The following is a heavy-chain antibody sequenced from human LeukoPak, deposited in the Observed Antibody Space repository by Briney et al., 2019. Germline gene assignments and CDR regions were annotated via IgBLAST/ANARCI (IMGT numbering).Heavy chain of an antibody. CDR2: IYYSGST. CDR1: GGSISSGGYS. V-gene: IGHV4-30-4*07. Sequence: SETLSLTCAVSGGSISSGGYSWSWIRQPPGKGLEWIGYIYYSGSTYYNPSLKSRVTISVDTSKNQFSLKLSSVTAADTAVYYCASVPQDDYGDYGEPFDYWGQGTLVTVSS. D-gene: IGHD4-17*01. J-gene: IGHJ4*02. CDR3: ASVPQDDYGDYGEPFDY.